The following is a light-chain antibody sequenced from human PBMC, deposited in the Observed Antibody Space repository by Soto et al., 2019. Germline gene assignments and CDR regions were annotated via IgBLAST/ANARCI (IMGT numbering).Light chain of an antibody. CDR1: QDISNY. Sequence: DIQMTQSPSSLSASVGDRVTITCQASQDISNYLNWYQQKPGKAPKLLIYDASNLETGVPSRFSGSGSGTDFTLTISSLQPEDIATYYCQQCDNLPLGTFGPGTKVDIK. J-gene: IGKJ3*01. V-gene: IGKV1-33*01. CDR2: DAS. CDR3: QQCDNLPLGT.